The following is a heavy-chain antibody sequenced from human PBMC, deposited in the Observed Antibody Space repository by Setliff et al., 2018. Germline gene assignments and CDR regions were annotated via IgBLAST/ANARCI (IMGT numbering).Heavy chain of an antibody. V-gene: IGHV1-69*05. D-gene: IGHD6-19*01. J-gene: IGHJ4*02. CDR1: GYTFTSYG. CDR2: IIPIFGTA. CDR3: ARVTIAVAGYFDF. Sequence: GASVKVSCKASGYTFTSYGISWVRQAPGQGLEWMGGIIPIFGTANYAQKFQGRVTITMDESTSTAYMELRSLRSDDTAVYYCARVTIAVAGYFDFWGQGT.